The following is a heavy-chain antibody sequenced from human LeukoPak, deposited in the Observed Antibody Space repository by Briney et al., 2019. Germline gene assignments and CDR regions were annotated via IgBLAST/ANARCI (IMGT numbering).Heavy chain of an antibody. V-gene: IGHV3-73*01. CDR3: TTSARYCSSTSCYTRYFDY. D-gene: IGHD2-2*02. CDR1: GFTFSGSA. CDR2: IRSKANSYAT. J-gene: IGHJ4*02. Sequence: GGSLRLSCAASGFTFSGSAMHWVRQASGKGLEWVGRIRSKANSYATAYAASVKGRFTISRDDSKNTAYLQMNSLKTEDTAVYYCTTSARYCSSTSCYTRYFDYWGQGTLVTVSS.